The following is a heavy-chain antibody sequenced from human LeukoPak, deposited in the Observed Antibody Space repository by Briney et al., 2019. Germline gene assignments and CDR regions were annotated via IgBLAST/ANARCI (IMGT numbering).Heavy chain of an antibody. CDR1: GGTFSSYA. CDR2: IIPIFGTA. D-gene: IGHD3-22*01. Sequence: ASVKVSCNASGGTFSSYAISWVRQAPGQGLEWMGGIIPIFGTANYAQKFHGRVPITADESTSTAYMELRSLRSEDTAVYYCARTYYYDSSGAPFDYWGQGPLVTVSS. V-gene: IGHV1-69*13. J-gene: IGHJ4*02. CDR3: ARTYYYDSSGAPFDY.